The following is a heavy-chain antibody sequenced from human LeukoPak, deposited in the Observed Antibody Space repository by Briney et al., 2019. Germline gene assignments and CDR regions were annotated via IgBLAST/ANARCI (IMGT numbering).Heavy chain of an antibody. CDR1: GFTFRIYA. V-gene: IGHV3-21*04. CDR3: ARARTGGTWSFDP. CDR2: ITGSGTYI. D-gene: IGHD2-15*01. Sequence: PGGSLRLSCAASGFTFRIYAMNWARQAPGKGLEWVSSITGSGTYIYYADSVKGRFTISRDNAKDLLYLQMDSLRAEDTSFYFCARARTGGTWSFDPWGQGTLVTVSS. J-gene: IGHJ5*02.